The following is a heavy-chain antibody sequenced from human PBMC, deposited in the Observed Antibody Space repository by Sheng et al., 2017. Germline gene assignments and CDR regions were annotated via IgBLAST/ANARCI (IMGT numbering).Heavy chain of an antibody. V-gene: IGHV3-53*01. Sequence: EVQLVESGGGLIQPGGSLRLSCAASGFTVSNNYMTWVRQAPGKGLEWVSVIYSGGSTYYADSVKGRFTISRDNSKNTLYLQMNSLRAEDTAVYYCASAAQGPYYFDYWGQGTLVTVSS. J-gene: IGHJ4*02. CDR3: ASAAQGPYYFDY. CDR2: IYSGGST. CDR1: GFTVSNNY. D-gene: IGHD2-2*01.